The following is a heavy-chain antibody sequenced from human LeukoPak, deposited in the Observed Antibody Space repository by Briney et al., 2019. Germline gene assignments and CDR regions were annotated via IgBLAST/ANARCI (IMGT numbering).Heavy chain of an antibody. CDR2: ISGSGGST. J-gene: IGHJ4*02. Sequence: GGSLRLSCAASGFTFSSYAMSWVRQAPEKGLEWVSAISGSGGSTYYADSVKGRFTISRDNSKNTLYLQMNSLRAEDTAVYYCAKGDTYYYDSSGYFGWGQGTLVTVSS. V-gene: IGHV3-23*01. CDR1: GFTFSSYA. CDR3: AKGDTYYYDSSGYFG. D-gene: IGHD3-22*01.